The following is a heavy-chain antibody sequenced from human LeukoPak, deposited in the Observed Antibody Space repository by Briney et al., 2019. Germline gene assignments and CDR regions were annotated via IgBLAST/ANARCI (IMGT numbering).Heavy chain of an antibody. D-gene: IGHD6-13*01. Sequence: SETLSLTCTVSGYSISSGYYWGWIRQPPGKGLEWIGEINHSGSTNYNPSLKSRVTISVDTSKNQFSLKLSSVTAADTAVYYCVLTAGGYYYYMDVWGKGTTVTVSS. J-gene: IGHJ6*03. CDR3: VLTAGGYYYYMDV. V-gene: IGHV4-38-2*02. CDR1: GYSISSGYY. CDR2: INHSGST.